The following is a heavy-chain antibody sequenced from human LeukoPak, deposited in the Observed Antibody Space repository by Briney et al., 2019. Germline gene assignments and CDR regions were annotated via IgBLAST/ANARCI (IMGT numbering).Heavy chain of an antibody. D-gene: IGHD1-14*01. J-gene: IGHJ6*03. CDR2: IIPIFGAS. CDR1: GGTFSSDV. Sequence: ASVKVSCKASGGTFSSDVISWVRQAPGQGLEWMGGIIPIFGASNYAQKFQGRVTITTDESTSTAYMELSSLRSDDTAVYYCARLNNNNYYYYMDVWGKGTTVTVSS. V-gene: IGHV1-69*05. CDR3: ARLNNNNYYYYMDV.